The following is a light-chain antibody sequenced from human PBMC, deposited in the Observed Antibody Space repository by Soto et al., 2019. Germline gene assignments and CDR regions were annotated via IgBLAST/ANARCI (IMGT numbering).Light chain of an antibody. J-gene: IGLJ1*01. CDR2: DVS. CDR1: SSDVDGYNY. CDR3: SSYTSSSTPPYV. V-gene: IGLV2-14*01. Sequence: QSALTQPASVSGSPGQSITISCTGTSSDVDGYNYVSWYQQHPGKAPKLMIYDVSNRPSGVSNRFSGSKSGNTASLTISGLQAEDEADYYCSSYTSSSTPPYVFGTGTRSPS.